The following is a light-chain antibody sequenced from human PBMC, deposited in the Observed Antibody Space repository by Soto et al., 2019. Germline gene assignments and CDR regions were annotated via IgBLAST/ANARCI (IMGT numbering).Light chain of an antibody. V-gene: IGLV2-8*01. CDR1: SGDVGGYNY. J-gene: IGLJ2*01. CDR2: EVS. Sequence: QSVLTQPPSVSGSPGQSVTISCSGTSGDVGGYNYVSWYQQHPGTAPTLVIYEVSERPSAVPDRFSGSKSGNTASLTVSGLQADDEADYYCSSYAGNNIVVFGGGTKVTVL. CDR3: SSYAGNNIVV.